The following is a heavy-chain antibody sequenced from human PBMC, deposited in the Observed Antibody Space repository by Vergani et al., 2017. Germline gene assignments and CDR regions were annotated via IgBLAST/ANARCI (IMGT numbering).Heavy chain of an antibody. CDR1: GFTFSSYS. CDR3: TPRGGYSNWDYYYYGMDV. D-gene: IGHD4-11*01. V-gene: IGHV3-15*01. CDR2: IKSKTDGGTT. J-gene: IGHJ6*02. Sequence: EVQLVESGGGLVQPGGSLRLSCAASGFTFSSYSMNWVRQAPGKGLEWVGRIKSKTDGGTTDYAAPVKGRFTISRDDSKNTLYLQMNSLKTEDTAVYYCTPRGGYSNWDYYYYGMDVWGQGTTVTVSS.